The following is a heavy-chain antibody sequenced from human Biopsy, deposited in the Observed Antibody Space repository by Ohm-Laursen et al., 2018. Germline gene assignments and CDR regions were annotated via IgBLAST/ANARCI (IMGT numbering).Heavy chain of an antibody. V-gene: IGHV3-30*18. D-gene: IGHD6-19*01. CDR1: GFGMYA. CDR3: AKDGGQWLGGAFDI. Sequence: SLRLSCVASGFGMYAMHWVRQPPGKGLEWLAVIAFDGSNKYYAESVKGRFTISRGRSRDTVHLQMNSLRYEDTALYYCAKDGGQWLGGAFDIWGHGTTVTVSS. J-gene: IGHJ3*02. CDR2: IAFDGSNK.